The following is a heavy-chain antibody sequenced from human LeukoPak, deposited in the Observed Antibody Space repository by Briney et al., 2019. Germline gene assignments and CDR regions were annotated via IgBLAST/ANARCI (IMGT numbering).Heavy chain of an antibody. CDR2: IYHSGST. D-gene: IGHD6-6*01. J-gene: IGHJ5*02. CDR1: GGSISSGGYS. CDR3: ARVSSSGWFDP. Sequence: SQTLSLTCAVPGGSISSGGYSWSWIRQPPGKGLEWIGYIYHSGSTYYNPSLKSRVTISVDRSKNQFSLKLSSVTAADTAVYYCARVSSSGWFDPWGQGTLVTVSS. V-gene: IGHV4-30-2*01.